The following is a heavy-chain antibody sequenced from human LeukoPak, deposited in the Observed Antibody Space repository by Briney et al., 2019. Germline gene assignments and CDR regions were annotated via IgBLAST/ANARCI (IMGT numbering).Heavy chain of an antibody. J-gene: IGHJ6*02. CDR3: VRELYNYGMDV. CDR2: ISNDGSQE. V-gene: IGHV3-30-3*01. Sequence: GGSLRLSCAASGFSFSTYSMHWVRQAPGKGLEWVMAISNDGSQEYYADSVKGRFTISRDNSKNTLYLQMNSLRPEDTAVFYCVRELYNYGMDVWGQGTTVTVSS. CDR1: GFSFSTYS.